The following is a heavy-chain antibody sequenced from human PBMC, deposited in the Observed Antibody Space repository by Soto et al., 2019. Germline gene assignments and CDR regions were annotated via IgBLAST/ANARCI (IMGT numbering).Heavy chain of an antibody. V-gene: IGHV3-74*01. CDR3: VRGAHSAYYVAF. J-gene: IGHJ4*02. CDR1: GFTFTNNW. CDR2: VNTFGSIT. Sequence: EVQLVESGGGLVQPGGSLRLSCAASGFTFTNNWIHWVRQAPGKGLVWVSRVNTFGSITNYADSVRGRFTISRDNAKNTVYLQMNRLRVEDTAVYYCVRGAHSAYYVAFWGQGTRFPVSS. D-gene: IGHD3-10*01.